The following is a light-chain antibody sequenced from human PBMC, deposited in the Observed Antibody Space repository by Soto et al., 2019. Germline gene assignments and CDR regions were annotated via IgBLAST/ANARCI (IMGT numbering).Light chain of an antibody. J-gene: IGKJ4*01. CDR3: QQYNTYPLT. CDR1: QSISTW. V-gene: IGKV1-5*03. Sequence: DIQMTQSPSTLSASVGDRVTITCRASQSISTWLAWYQQIPGKAPKLLIYKASNLEGGVPSRFSGSGSGTEFTISISSLQPDDFATYYCQQYNTYPLTFGGGTTVEIK. CDR2: KAS.